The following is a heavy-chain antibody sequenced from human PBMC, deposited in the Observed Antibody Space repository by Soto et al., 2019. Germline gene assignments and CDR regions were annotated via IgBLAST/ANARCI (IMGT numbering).Heavy chain of an antibody. CDR2: LYHSGST. CDR3: ARDVEYSSTDNWFDP. V-gene: IGHV4-30-2*01. D-gene: IGHD6-6*01. CDR1: GGSISSGGYS. Sequence: SETLSLTCAVSGGSISSGGYSWSWIRQPPGQGLEWIGYLYHSGSTYYNPSLKSRVTISVDRSKNQFSLKLSSVTAADTAVYYCARDVEYSSTDNWFDPWGQGTLVTVSS. J-gene: IGHJ5*02.